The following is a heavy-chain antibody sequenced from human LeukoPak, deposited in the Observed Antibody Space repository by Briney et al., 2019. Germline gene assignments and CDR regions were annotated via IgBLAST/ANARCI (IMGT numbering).Heavy chain of an antibody. D-gene: IGHD6-19*01. V-gene: IGHV3-30*03. J-gene: IGHJ4*02. CDR1: EFTFSTYG. CDR2: ISYDGTDK. Sequence: QPGRSLRLSCAASEFTFSTYGMHWVRQAPGKGLKWVAVISYDGTDKYYADSVKGRYTISRDNSKNSLYLQMNSLRAEDTAVYYCAGGWSYFDYCGQGTLVTVSS. CDR3: AGGWSYFDY.